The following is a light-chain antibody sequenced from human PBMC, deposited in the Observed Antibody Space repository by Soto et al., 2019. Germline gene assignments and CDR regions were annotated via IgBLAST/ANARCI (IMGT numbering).Light chain of an antibody. J-gene: IGLJ7*01. Sequence: QSVLTQPPSASGTPGQRVTISCSGSSSNIGSNTVNWYQQLPGTAPKLLIYSNNQRPSGVPDRFSGSKSGTSASLAISGLQSEDEDDYYCAAWDDSLNAAVFGGGTQLTVL. CDR1: SSNIGSNT. CDR3: AAWDDSLNAAV. CDR2: SNN. V-gene: IGLV1-44*01.